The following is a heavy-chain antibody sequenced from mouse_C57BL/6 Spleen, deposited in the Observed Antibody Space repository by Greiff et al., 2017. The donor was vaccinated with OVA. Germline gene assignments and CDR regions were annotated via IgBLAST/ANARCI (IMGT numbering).Heavy chain of an antibody. CDR3: TKYCEV. CDR1: GFNIKDDY. Sequence: EVQRVESGAELVRPGASVKLSCTASGFNIKDDYMHWVKQRPEQGLEWIGWIDPENGDTEYASKFQGKATITADTSSNTAYLQLSSLTSEDTAVYYCTKYCEVWGTGTTVTVSS. J-gene: IGHJ1*03. V-gene: IGHV14-4*01. CDR2: IDPENGDT.